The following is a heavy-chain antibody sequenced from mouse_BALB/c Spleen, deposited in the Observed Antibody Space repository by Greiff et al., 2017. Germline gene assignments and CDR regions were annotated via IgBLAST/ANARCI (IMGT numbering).Heavy chain of an antibody. J-gene: IGHJ3*01. D-gene: IGHD2-14*01. Sequence: VQRVESGPGLVAPSQSLSITCTVSGFSLTSYGVHWVRQPPGKGLEWLGVIWAGGSTNYNSALMSRLSISKDNSKSQVFLKMNSLQTDDTAMYYCATAYYRSAWFAYWGQGTLVTVSA. CDR2: IWAGGST. V-gene: IGHV2-9*02. CDR1: GFSLTSYG. CDR3: ATAYYRSAWFAY.